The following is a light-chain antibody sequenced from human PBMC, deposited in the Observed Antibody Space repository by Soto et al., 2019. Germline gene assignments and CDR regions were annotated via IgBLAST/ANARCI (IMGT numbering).Light chain of an antibody. CDR3: QQSYSAPRT. V-gene: IGKV1-39*01. CDR1: QSISNY. Sequence: DIQMTQSPSSLSASVGDRVTITCRTGQSISNYLNWYQQKPGKAPKVLIYAASSLQSGVPSRFSGSGSGTDFTLTISSLQPEDFATYYCQQSYSAPRTFGQGTKVEIK. CDR2: AAS. J-gene: IGKJ1*01.